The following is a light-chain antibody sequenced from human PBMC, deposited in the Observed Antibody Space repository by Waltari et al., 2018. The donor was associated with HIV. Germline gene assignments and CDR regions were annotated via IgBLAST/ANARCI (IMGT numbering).Light chain of an antibody. CDR3: QQYNRWPPWT. J-gene: IGKJ1*01. V-gene: IGKV3-15*01. CDR1: QSVGNN. CDR2: GVS. Sequence: EIVLTQSPATVSVSPGEGATLSCRASQSVGNNVAWYQQKAGQAPRLLIDGVSTRATGIPARFSGSGSGTEFSLTITSLQSEDFAVYYCQQYNRWPPWTFGQGTRVEIK.